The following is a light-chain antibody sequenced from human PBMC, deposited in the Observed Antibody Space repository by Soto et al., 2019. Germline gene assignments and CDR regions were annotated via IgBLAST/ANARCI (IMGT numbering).Light chain of an antibody. Sequence: DIVMTESQDSLAMSLGERATINCKSSQTVLYSSNNKNYLAWYQQKPGQPPKLLIYWASTRESGVPDRFSGSGSGTDFTLTISSLQAEDVAVYYCQQYYSSPLTFGGGTKVEIK. J-gene: IGKJ4*01. CDR1: QTVLYSSNNKNY. V-gene: IGKV4-1*01. CDR3: QQYYSSPLT. CDR2: WAS.